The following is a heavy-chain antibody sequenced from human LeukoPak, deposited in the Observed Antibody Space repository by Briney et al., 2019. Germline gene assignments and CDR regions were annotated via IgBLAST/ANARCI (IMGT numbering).Heavy chain of an antibody. D-gene: IGHD1-1*01. CDR3: AKVDYWSPENYFDS. Sequence: PGGSLRLSGVASGFPFRGYAMTWVPQTPGKGLESVSVITDDEDTYYADSVKGRFTISRDNSQNTVFLQMNSLRVEDTAVYYCAKVDYWSPENYFDSWGQGTLVTVSS. CDR1: GFPFRGYA. CDR2: ITDDEDT. J-gene: IGHJ4*02. V-gene: IGHV3-23*01.